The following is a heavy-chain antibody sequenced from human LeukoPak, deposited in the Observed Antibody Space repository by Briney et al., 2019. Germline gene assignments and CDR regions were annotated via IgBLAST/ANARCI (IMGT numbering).Heavy chain of an antibody. CDR2: IYYSGST. CDR3: ARETYSSSWSQPYYFDY. D-gene: IGHD6-13*01. V-gene: IGHV4-59*01. CDR1: GGSISSYY. J-gene: IGHJ4*02. Sequence: PSETLSLTFTVSGGSISSYYWSWIRQPPGKGLEWIGYIYYSGSTNYNPSLKSRVTISVDTSKNQFSLKLSSVTAADTAVYYCARETYSSSWSQPYYFDYWGQGTLVTVSS.